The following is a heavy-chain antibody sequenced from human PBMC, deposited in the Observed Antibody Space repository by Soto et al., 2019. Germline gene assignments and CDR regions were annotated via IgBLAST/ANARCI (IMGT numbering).Heavy chain of an antibody. CDR2: IYHSGST. D-gene: IGHD3-22*01. CDR1: GYSISSGYC. Sequence: SETLSLTCAVSGYSISSGYCWGWIRQPPGKGLEWIGSIYHSGSTYYNPSLKSRVTISVDTSENQFSLKLSSVTAADTAVYYCARVVYYDSTQDAFDIWGQGTMVTVSS. CDR3: ARVVYYDSTQDAFDI. V-gene: IGHV4-38-2*01. J-gene: IGHJ3*02.